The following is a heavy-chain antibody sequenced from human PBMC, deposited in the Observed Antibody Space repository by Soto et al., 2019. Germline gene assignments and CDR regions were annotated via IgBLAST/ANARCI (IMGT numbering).Heavy chain of an antibody. CDR1: GCTFSSYA. Sequence: SVKVSCKASGCTFSSYAISWVRQAPGQGLEWMGGIIPIFGTANYAQKFQGRVTITADESTSTAYMELSSLRSEDTAVYYCASERARYGGYVDYRGQGTRVTVS. V-gene: IGHV1-69*13. J-gene: IGHJ4*01. CDR3: ASERARYGGYVDY. CDR2: IIPIFGTA. D-gene: IGHD1-26*01.